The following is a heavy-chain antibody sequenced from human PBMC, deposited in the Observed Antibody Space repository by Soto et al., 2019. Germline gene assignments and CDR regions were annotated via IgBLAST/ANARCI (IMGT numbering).Heavy chain of an antibody. J-gene: IGHJ4*02. Sequence: QVQLVESGGGVVQPGRSLRLSCAASGFTFSSHAMHWVRQAPSTGLEWVAVISYDGSNKYYTDSVKGRFTISRDNSKNTLYLQMNSLRAEDTAVYYCARGYAYDISAGLGDYWGQGTLVTFSS. CDR3: ARGYAYDISAGLGDY. CDR2: ISYDGSNK. V-gene: IGHV3-30-3*01. CDR1: GFTFSSHA. D-gene: IGHD3-9*01.